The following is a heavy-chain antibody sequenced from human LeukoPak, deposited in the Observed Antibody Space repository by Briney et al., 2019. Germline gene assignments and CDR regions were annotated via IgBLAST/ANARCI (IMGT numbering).Heavy chain of an antibody. D-gene: IGHD2-15*01. CDR2: VNSNDRP. CDR3: AKARAAVVEAAINY. V-gene: IGHV3-23*01. J-gene: IGHJ4*02. Sequence: GGSLRLSCAASVFNFSNYAMTWVRPAPGKGLEWVSTVNSNDRPYYADSVKGRFTISRDNSKNTLYLQMNTLRVEDTALYYCAKARAAVVEAAINYWGQGILVTVSP. CDR1: VFNFSNYA.